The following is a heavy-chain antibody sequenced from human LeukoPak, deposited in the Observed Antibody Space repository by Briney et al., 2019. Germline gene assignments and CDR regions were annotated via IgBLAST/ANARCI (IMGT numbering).Heavy chain of an antibody. D-gene: IGHD3-10*01. V-gene: IGHV3-9*01. CDR3: ARDRYGSGSYSYYYYMDV. Sequence: PGRSLRLSCAASGFTFDDYAMHWVRQAPGKGLEWVSGISWNSGSIGYADSVKGRFTISRDNAKNSLYLQMNSLRAEDTAVYYCARDRYGSGSYSYYYYMDVWGKGTTVTVSS. CDR2: ISWNSGSI. J-gene: IGHJ6*03. CDR1: GFTFDDYA.